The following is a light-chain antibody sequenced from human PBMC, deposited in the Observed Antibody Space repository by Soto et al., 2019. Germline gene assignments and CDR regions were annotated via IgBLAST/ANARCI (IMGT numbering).Light chain of an antibody. CDR3: QRYNSNPWT. V-gene: IGKV1-5*01. CDR1: QSVNGW. Sequence: DIQMTQSPSTLSASVGDRVTITCRASQSVNGWLAWYQQKPGKAPKLLIYAASNLESGVPSRFSGSGSGTEFTLAISSLQPDDSATYYCQRYNSNPWTFGQGTKVEV. J-gene: IGKJ1*01. CDR2: AAS.